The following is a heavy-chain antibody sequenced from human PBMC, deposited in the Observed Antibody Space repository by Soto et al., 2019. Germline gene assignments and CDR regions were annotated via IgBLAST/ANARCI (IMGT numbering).Heavy chain of an antibody. CDR3: ARVGGTHSSGWTAIPYYYGMDV. CDR1: GGSISSGGYS. CDR2: IYHSGST. V-gene: IGHV4-30-2*01. Sequence: PSETLSLTCAVSGGSISSGGYSWSWIRQPPGKGLEWIGYIYHSGSTYYNPSLKSRVTISVDRSKNQVSLKLSSVTAADTAVYYCARVGGTHSSGWTAIPYYYGMDVWGKGTTVTVSS. D-gene: IGHD6-19*01. J-gene: IGHJ6*04.